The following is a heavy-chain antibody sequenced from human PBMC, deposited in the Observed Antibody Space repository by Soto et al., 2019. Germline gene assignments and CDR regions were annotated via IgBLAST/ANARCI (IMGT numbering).Heavy chain of an antibody. Sequence: SETLSLTCTVSGVSISGFYWSWIRKSAGKGLEWIGRIYATGTTDYNPSLKSRVMMSVDTSKKQFSLKLRSVTAADTAVYYCVRDGTKTLRDWFDPWGQGISVTVSS. CDR2: IYATGTT. V-gene: IGHV4-4*07. D-gene: IGHD1-1*01. CDR1: GVSISGFY. J-gene: IGHJ5*02. CDR3: VRDGTKTLRDWFDP.